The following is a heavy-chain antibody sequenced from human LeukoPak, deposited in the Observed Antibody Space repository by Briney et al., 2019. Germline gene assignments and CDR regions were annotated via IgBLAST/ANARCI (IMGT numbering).Heavy chain of an antibody. J-gene: IGHJ4*02. CDR2: IHSGGNT. CDR3: ARAEGGQWYIDS. Sequence: GGSVRLSCTASGFIASSNYMSWVRQAPGKGLEWVSVIHSGGNTYYVDSVKGGFTISRDNSKNTLYLQMNSLRAEDAAVYYCARAEGGQWYIDSWGQGTLVTVSS. V-gene: IGHV3-53*01. CDR1: GFIASSNY. D-gene: IGHD6-19*01.